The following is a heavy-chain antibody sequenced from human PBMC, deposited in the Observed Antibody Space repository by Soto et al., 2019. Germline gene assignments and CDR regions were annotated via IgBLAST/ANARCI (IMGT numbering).Heavy chain of an antibody. CDR2: INAGNGNT. CDR1: GYTFTSYA. J-gene: IGHJ4*02. CDR3: AGSIVVVTALDY. D-gene: IGHD2-21*02. Sequence: QVQLVQSGAEEKKPGASVKVSCKASGYTFTSYAMHWVRQAPGQRLEWMGWINAGNGNTKYSQKFQGRVTITRDTTASTAYMELSSLRSEGTAGYFCAGSIVVVTALDYWGQGTLVTVSS. V-gene: IGHV1-3*05.